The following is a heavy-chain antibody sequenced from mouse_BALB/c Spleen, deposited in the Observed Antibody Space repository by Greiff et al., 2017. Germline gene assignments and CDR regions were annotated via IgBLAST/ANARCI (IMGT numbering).Heavy chain of an antibody. V-gene: IGHV1-69*02. J-gene: IGHJ3*01. CDR1: GYTFTSYW. Sequence: QVQLQQPGAELVKPGASVKLSCKASGYTFTSYWMHWVKQRPGQGLEWIGEIDPADSYTNYNQKFKGKATLTVDKSSNTAYMQLSSLTSEDSAVYYCAISSGNAWFAYWGQGTLVTVSA. CDR3: AISSGNAWFAY. CDR2: IDPADSYT. D-gene: IGHD2-1*01.